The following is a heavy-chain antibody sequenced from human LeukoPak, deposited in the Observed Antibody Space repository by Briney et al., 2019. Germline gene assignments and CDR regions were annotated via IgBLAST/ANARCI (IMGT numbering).Heavy chain of an antibody. Sequence: GSLRLSCAASGFTFSSYSMNWVRQPPGKGLEWIGSMSSSGSTFYNPSLKSRVTISLDTSKNQFSLKLRSVTAADTAVYYCARHRGARSGYFDYWGQGTLVTVSS. CDR1: GFTFSSYS. V-gene: IGHV4-39*07. D-gene: IGHD6-19*01. CDR3: ARHRGARSGYFDY. CDR2: MSSSGST. J-gene: IGHJ4*02.